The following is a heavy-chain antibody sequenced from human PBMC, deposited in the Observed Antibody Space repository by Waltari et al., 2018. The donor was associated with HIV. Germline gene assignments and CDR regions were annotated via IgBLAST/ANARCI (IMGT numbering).Heavy chain of an antibody. D-gene: IGHD6-19*01. Sequence: EVQLVESGGGLVKPGGSLRLSCAASGFTFSSYSMNWVRQAPGKGLEWVSSISSSSSYIYYADSVKGRFTISRDNAKNSLYLQMNSLRAEDTAVYYCAREEAVAGTFGNWGQGTLVTVSS. CDR1: GFTFSSYS. CDR2: ISSSSSYI. V-gene: IGHV3-21*01. J-gene: IGHJ4*02. CDR3: AREEAVAGTFGN.